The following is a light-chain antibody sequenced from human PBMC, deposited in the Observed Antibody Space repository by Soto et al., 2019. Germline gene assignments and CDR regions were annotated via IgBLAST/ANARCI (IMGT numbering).Light chain of an antibody. CDR1: QSISTY. Sequence: IRMTQSPSSLSASVGDRVTITCRASQSISTYLNWYQHKPGKAPKLLIYAASSLQSGVPSRFSGSGSGTDFTLTISSLQPEDFATYYCQQSYSTPLTFGGGTKV. V-gene: IGKV1-39*01. J-gene: IGKJ4*01. CDR3: QQSYSTPLT. CDR2: AAS.